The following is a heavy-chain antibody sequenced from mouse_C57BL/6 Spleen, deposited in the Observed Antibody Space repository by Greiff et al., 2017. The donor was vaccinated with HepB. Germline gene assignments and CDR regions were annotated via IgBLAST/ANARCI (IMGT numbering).Heavy chain of an antibody. CDR2: ISDGGSYT. CDR1: GFTFSSYA. V-gene: IGHV5-4*01. CDR3: AREDDGYYVWFAY. Sequence: EVQLVESGGGLVKPGGSLKLSCAASGFTFSSYAMSWVRQTPEKRLEWVATISDGGSYTYYPDNVKGRFTISRDNAKNNLYLQMSHLKSEDTAMYYCAREDDGYYVWFAYWGQGTLVTVSA. J-gene: IGHJ3*01. D-gene: IGHD2-3*01.